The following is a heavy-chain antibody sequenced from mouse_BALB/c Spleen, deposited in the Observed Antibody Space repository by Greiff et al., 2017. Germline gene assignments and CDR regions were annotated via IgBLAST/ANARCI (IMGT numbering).Heavy chain of an antibody. CDR2: ISSGSSTI. CDR1: GFPFSSFG. V-gene: IGHV5-17*02. Sequence: EVHLVESGGGLVQPGGSRKLSCAASGFPFSSFGMHWVRQAPEKGLEWVAYISSGSSTIYYADTVKGRFTISRDNPKNTLFLQMTSLRSEDTAMYYCASASPFAYWGQGTLVTVSA. J-gene: IGHJ3*01. D-gene: IGHD6-1*01. CDR3: ASASPFAY.